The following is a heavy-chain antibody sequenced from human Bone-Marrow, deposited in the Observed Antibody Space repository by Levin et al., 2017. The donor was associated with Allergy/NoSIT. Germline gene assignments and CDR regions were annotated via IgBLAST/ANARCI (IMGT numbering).Heavy chain of an antibody. CDR1: GFTFDDYA. D-gene: IGHD6-13*01. V-gene: IGHV3-9*01. J-gene: IGHJ4*02. CDR2: ISWNSGSI. CDR3: AKVHPVAAAGRGEGFFDY. Sequence: GGSLRLSCAASGFTFDDYAMHWVRQAPGKGLEWVSGISWNSGSIGYADSVKGRFTISRDNAKNSLYLQMNSLRAEDTALYYCAKVHPVAAAGRGEGFFDYWGQGTLVTVSS.